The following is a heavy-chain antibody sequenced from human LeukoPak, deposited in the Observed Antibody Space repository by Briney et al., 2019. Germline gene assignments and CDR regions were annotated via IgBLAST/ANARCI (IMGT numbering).Heavy chain of an antibody. V-gene: IGHV4-59*01. Sequence: PETLSLTCTVSGGSISSYYWSWIRQPPGKGLEWIGYIYYSGSTNYNPSLKSRVTISVDTSKNQFSLKLSSVTAADTAVYYCARATGRYYYYYYGMDVWGQGTTVTVSS. CDR3: ARATGRYYYYYYGMDV. CDR1: GGSISSYY. D-gene: IGHD3-10*01. CDR2: IYYSGST. J-gene: IGHJ6*02.